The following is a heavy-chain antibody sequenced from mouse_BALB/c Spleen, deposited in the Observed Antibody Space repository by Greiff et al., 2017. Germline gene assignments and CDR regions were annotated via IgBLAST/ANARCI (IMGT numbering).Heavy chain of an antibody. D-gene: IGHD4-1*01. CDR3: ARAPANWEVGGWFAY. CDR1: GFTFSDYY. J-gene: IGHJ3*01. V-gene: IGHV5-4*02. Sequence: EVHLVESGGGLVKPGGSLKLSCAASGFTFSDYYMYWVRQTPEKRLEWVATISDGGSYTYYPDSVKGRFTISRDNAKNNLYLQMSSLKSEDTAMYYCARAPANWEVGGWFAYWGQGTLVTVSA. CDR2: ISDGGSYT.